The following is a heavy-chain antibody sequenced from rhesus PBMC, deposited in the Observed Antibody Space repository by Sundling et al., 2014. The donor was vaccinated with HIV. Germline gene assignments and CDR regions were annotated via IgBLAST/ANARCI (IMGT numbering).Heavy chain of an antibody. CDR2: ISWSGDRT. CDR1: GFTFGDYA. J-gene: IGHJ4*01. Sequence: EVQLVESGGGVVQPGGSLRLSCAASGFTFGDYAMHWVRQAPGKGLEWVSGISWSGDRTGYADSVKGRFTISRDNAQNSLYLQMNRLRAEDTALYCCARDQYDSGIWDWGQGVLVTVSS. D-gene: IGHD3-28*01. CDR3: ARDQYDSGIWD. V-gene: IGHV3-78*01.